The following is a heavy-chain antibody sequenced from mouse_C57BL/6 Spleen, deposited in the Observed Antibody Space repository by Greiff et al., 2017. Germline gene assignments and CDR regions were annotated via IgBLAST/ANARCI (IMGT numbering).Heavy chain of an antibody. J-gene: IGHJ3*01. V-gene: IGHV1-15*01. CDR1: GYTFTDYE. CDR2: IDPETGGT. D-gene: IGHD4-1*01. CDR3: TRLGPFAY. Sequence: QVQLKESGAELVRPGASVTLSCKASGYTFTDYEMHWVKQTPVHGLEWIGAIDPETGGTAYNQKFKGKAILTADKSSSTAYMELRSLTSEDSAVYYCTRLGPFAYWGQGTLVTVSA.